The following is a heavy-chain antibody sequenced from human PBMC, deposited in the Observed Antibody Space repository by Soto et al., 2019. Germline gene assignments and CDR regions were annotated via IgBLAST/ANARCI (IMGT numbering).Heavy chain of an antibody. D-gene: IGHD6-6*01. CDR2: ISGSGGST. CDR1: GFTFSSYA. J-gene: IGHJ4*02. V-gene: IGHV3-23*01. Sequence: EVQLLESGGGLVQPGGSLRLSCAASGFTFSSYAMSWVRQAPGKGLEWVSAISGSGGSTYYADSVKGRFTISRDNSKNTLYLQMNSLRAEDTAVYYCAKDPLGKLVDPPRFDYWGQGTLVTVSS. CDR3: AKDPLGKLVDPPRFDY.